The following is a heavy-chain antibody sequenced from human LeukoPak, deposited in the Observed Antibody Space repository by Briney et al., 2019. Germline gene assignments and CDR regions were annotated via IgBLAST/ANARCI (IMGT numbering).Heavy chain of an antibody. V-gene: IGHV4-39*01. Sequence: PSETLSLTCTVPGGSISSSSYYWGWIRQPPGKGLEWIGSIYYSGSTYYNPSLKSRVTISVDTSKNQFSLKLSSVTAADTAVYYCARHLRGSGELPLFDYWGQGTLVTVSS. CDR3: ARHLRGSGELPLFDY. J-gene: IGHJ4*02. CDR2: IYYSGST. D-gene: IGHD1-26*01. CDR1: GGSISSSSYY.